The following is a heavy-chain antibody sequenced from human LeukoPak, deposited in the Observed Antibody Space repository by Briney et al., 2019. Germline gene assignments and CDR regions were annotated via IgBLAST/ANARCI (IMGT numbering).Heavy chain of an antibody. D-gene: IGHD1-1*01. CDR2: IWYDGSNK. Sequence: PGGSLRLSCAASGFTFSSYAMHWVRQAPGKGLEWVAVIWYDGSNKYYADSVKGRFTISRDNSKNTLYLQMNSLRAEDTAVYYCGRDIRRSGTTTLNDVFDIWGQGTMVIVSS. CDR1: GFTFSSYA. CDR3: GRDIRRSGTTTLNDVFDI. J-gene: IGHJ3*02. V-gene: IGHV3-33*08.